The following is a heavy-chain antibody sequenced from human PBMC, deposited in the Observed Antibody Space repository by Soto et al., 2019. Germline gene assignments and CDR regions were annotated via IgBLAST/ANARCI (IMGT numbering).Heavy chain of an antibody. CDR1: GYTFTSYG. V-gene: IGHV1-18*01. CDR3: ARDIVVVVAATSGGEYYYYGMDV. Sequence: ASVKVSCKASGYTFTSYGISWVRQAPGQGLEWMGWISAYNGNTNYAQKLQGRVTMTTDTSTSTAYMELRSLRSDDTAVYYCARDIVVVVAATSGGEYYYYGMDVWGQGTTVTVSS. J-gene: IGHJ6*02. D-gene: IGHD2-15*01. CDR2: ISAYNGNT.